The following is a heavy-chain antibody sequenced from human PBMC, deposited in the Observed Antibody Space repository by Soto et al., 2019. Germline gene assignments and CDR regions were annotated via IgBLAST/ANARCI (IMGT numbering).Heavy chain of an antibody. V-gene: IGHV1-69*06. CDR2: IIPIFGTA. Sequence: VKVSCXASGGTFSSYAISWVRQAPGQGLEWMGGIIPIFGTANYAQKFQGRVTITADKSTSTAYMELSSLRSEDTAVYYCARAGGATDAFDIWGQGTMVTVSS. CDR3: ARAGGATDAFDI. D-gene: IGHD1-26*01. CDR1: GGTFSSYA. J-gene: IGHJ3*02.